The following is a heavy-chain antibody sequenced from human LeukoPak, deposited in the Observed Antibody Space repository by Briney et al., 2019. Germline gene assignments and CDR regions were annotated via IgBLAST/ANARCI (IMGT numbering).Heavy chain of an antibody. CDR1: GHTFSGYY. CDR2: INPNSGGT. CDR3: ASATGYSSGWYNY. V-gene: IGHV1-2*02. J-gene: IGHJ4*02. Sequence: ASVKVSCKASGHTFSGYYIYWVRQAPGQGLEWMGWINPNSGGTNYAQKFQGRVTMTRDTSISTAYMELSRLRSDDTAVYYCASATGYSSGWYNYWGQGTLVTVS. D-gene: IGHD6-19*01.